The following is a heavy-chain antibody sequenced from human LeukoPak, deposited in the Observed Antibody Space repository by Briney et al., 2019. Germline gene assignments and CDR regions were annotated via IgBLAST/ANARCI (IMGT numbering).Heavy chain of an antibody. CDR2: IYYSGST. Sequence: SETLSLTCTVSGGSISSGGYYWSWIRQHPGKGLEWIGYIYYSGSTYYNPSLKSRVTISVDTSKNQFSLKLSSVTAADTAVYYCARVSQDYYDSSGYPYWYYGMDVWGQGTTVTVSS. CDR3: ARVSQDYYDSSGYPYWYYGMDV. V-gene: IGHV4-31*03. D-gene: IGHD3-22*01. CDR1: GGSISSGGYY. J-gene: IGHJ6*02.